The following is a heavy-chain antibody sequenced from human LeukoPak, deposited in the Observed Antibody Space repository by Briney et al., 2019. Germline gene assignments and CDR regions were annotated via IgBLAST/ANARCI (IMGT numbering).Heavy chain of an antibody. J-gene: IGHJ4*02. CDR2: ISYDGTNK. CDR1: GFTFSSYA. V-gene: IGHV3-30*04. CDR3: ARDHETWVLRYFDWLLGEFAY. D-gene: IGHD3-9*01. Sequence: PGGSLRLSCAASGFTFSSYAMHWVRQAPGKGLEWVAVISYDGTNKYYADSVKGRFTISRDNSKNTLYLQMNSLRAEDTAVYYCARDHETWVLRYFDWLLGEFAYWGQGTLVTVSS.